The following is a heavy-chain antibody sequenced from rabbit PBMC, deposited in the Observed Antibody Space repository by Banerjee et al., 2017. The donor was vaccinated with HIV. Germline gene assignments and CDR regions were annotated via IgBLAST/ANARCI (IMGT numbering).Heavy chain of an antibody. J-gene: IGHJ4*01. V-gene: IGHV1S40*01. CDR3: ARGVSYSNHPGYGYHDL. Sequence: QSLEESGGDLVKPGASLTLTCTASGFSFSSSYYMCWVRQAPGKGLEWIACIYAGSSGSTYYASWVNGRFTISKTSSTTVTLQMTSLTAADTATYFCARGVSYSNHPGYGYHDLWGPGTLVTVS. D-gene: IGHD6-1*01. CDR1: GFSFSSSYY. CDR2: IYAGSSGST.